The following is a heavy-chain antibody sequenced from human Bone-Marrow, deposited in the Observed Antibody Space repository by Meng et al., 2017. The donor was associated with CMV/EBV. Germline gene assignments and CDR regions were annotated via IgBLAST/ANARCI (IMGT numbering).Heavy chain of an antibody. CDR3: RMTSPRAYWYFDL. J-gene: IGHJ2*01. D-gene: IGHD2-21*02. Sequence: GESLKISCAASGFTFGDYAMSWVRQAPGKGLEWVGFPIGKSNGGTTEYAATVKGRFNISRDDSKSIAYLEMNSLKIEDTAVYYCRMTSPRAYWYFDLWGRGTLVTVSS. V-gene: IGHV3-49*04. CDR2: PIGKSNGGTT. CDR1: GFTFGDYA.